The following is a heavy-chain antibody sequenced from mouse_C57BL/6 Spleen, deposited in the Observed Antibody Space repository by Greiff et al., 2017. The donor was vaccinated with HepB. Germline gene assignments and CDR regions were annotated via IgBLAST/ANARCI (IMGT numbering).Heavy chain of an antibody. CDR2: IYPGDGDT. J-gene: IGHJ4*01. D-gene: IGHD1-1*01. CDR1: GYAFSSSW. CDR3: ARCGSSLLRAMDY. Sequence: VQLQQSGPELVKPGASVKISCKASGYAFSSSWMNWVKQRPGKGLEWIGRIYPGDGDTNYNGKFKGKATLTADKSSSTAYMQLSSLTSEDSAVYFCARCGSSLLRAMDYWGQGTSVTVSS. V-gene: IGHV1-82*01.